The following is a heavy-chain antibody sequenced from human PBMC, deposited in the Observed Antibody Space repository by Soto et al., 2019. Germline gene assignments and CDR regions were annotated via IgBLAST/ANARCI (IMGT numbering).Heavy chain of an antibody. V-gene: IGHV3-9*01. CDR3: TRTTLGYGEPIDA. CDR2: ISWNSDNR. D-gene: IGHD5-18*01. J-gene: IGHJ5*02. Sequence: EVQLVESGGGLALPGRSLRLSCVTSGFTFDDYAMHWVRQAPGKGLEWVSGISWNSDNRGYADSVTGRFTISRDNAKNSLYMQMNSRRGEDTALYLCTRTTLGYGEPIDAGGQGTLVPVS. CDR1: GFTFDDYA.